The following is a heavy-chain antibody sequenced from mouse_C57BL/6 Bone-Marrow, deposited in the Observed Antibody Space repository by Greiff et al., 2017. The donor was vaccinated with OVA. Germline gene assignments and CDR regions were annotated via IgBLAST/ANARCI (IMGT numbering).Heavy chain of an antibody. Sequence: EVKLVESGAELVKPGASVKLSCTASGFNIKDYYMHWVKQRPEQGLEWIGRIDPEDGDTKYAPKFQGKATITADTSSNTAYLQLSSLTSEDTAVYYCARQLITTVVPYFDYWGQGTTLTVSS. J-gene: IGHJ2*01. V-gene: IGHV14-2*01. CDR1: GFNIKDYY. D-gene: IGHD1-1*01. CDR3: ARQLITTVVPYFDY. CDR2: IDPEDGDT.